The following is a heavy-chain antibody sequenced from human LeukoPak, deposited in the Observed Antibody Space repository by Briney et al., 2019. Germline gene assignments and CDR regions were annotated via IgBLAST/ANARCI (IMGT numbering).Heavy chain of an antibody. CDR3: ARHGGYCSSASCYQSNYYYYYMDV. Sequence: PSETLSLTCAVSGYSISSGYYWGWIRQPPGKGLEWIGSIYHSGSTYYNPSLKSRVTISVDTSKNQFSLKLSPVTAADTAVYYCARHGGYCSSASCYQSNYYYYYMDVWGKGTTVTVSS. V-gene: IGHV4-38-2*01. D-gene: IGHD2-2*01. CDR1: GYSISSGYY. CDR2: IYHSGST. J-gene: IGHJ6*03.